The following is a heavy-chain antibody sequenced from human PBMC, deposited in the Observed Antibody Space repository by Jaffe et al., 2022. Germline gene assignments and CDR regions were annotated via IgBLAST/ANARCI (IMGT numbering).Heavy chain of an antibody. D-gene: IGHD3-10*01. Sequence: EVQLVESGGGLVQPGGSLRLSCAASGFTFSSYEMNWVRQAPGKGLEWVSYISSSGSTIYYADSVKGRFTISRDNAKNSLYLQMNSLRAEDTAVYYCARVHYYGSGSPFDYWGQGTLVTVSS. V-gene: IGHV3-48*03. J-gene: IGHJ4*02. CDR2: ISSSGSTI. CDR3: ARVHYYGSGSPFDY. CDR1: GFTFSSYE.